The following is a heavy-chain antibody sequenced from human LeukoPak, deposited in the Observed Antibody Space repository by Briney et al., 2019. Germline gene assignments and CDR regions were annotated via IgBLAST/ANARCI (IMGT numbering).Heavy chain of an antibody. J-gene: IGHJ4*02. V-gene: IGHV1-69*04. CDR1: GGTFSSYA. CDR3: ARDIIAVAGVFDY. Sequence: ASVKVSCKASGGTFSSYAISWVRQAPGLGLEWMGRIIPILGIANYAQKSQGRVTITADKSTSTAYMELSSLRSEDTAVCYCARDIIAVAGVFDYWGQGTLVTVSS. CDR2: IIPILGIA. D-gene: IGHD6-19*01.